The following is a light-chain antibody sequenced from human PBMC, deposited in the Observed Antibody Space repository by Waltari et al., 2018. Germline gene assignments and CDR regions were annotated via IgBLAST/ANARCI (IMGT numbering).Light chain of an antibody. CDR1: SSNIGNNY. V-gene: IGLV1-51*02. CDR3: GTWDSSLSGAV. J-gene: IGLJ7*01. Sequence: QSVLTQPPSVSAAPGQRVTISCSGGSSNIGNNYVSWYRPFPGTAPKLLINENTERPSGIPGRSSGSKSGTSATLDITGLQAGDEADYYCGTWDSSLSGAVFGGGTHLTVL. CDR2: ENT.